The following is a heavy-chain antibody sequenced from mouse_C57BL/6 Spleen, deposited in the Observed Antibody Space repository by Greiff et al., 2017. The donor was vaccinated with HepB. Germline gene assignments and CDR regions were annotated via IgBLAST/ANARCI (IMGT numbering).Heavy chain of an antibody. Sequence: VQLQQSGPGLVKPSQSLSLTCSVTGYSITSGYYWNWIRQFPGNKLEWMGYISYDGSNNYNPSLKNRISITRDTSKNQFFLKLNSVTTEDTATYYCARYYYGSSHYYAMDYWGQGTSVTVSS. V-gene: IGHV3-6*01. D-gene: IGHD1-1*01. J-gene: IGHJ4*01. CDR2: ISYDGSN. CDR3: ARYYYGSSHYYAMDY. CDR1: GYSITSGYY.